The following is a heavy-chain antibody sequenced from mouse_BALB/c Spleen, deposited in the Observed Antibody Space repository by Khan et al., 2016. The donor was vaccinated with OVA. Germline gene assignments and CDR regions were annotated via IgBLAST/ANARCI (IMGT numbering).Heavy chain of an antibody. Sequence: QIQLVQSGPELKKPGETVKISCKASGYTFTNYGMNWVRQAPGKGLKWMGWINTSTGEPTYADDFRGRFAFSLETSASTAYLQINNLKAEDTATYFCARVGDSGTMDYWGQGTSVTVSS. J-gene: IGHJ4*01. CDR1: GYTFTNYG. D-gene: IGHD3-3*01. CDR3: ARVGDSGTMDY. V-gene: IGHV9-3-1*01. CDR2: INTSTGEP.